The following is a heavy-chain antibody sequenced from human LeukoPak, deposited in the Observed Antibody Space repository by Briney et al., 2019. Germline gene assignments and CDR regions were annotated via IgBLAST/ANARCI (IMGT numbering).Heavy chain of an antibody. Sequence: PSETLSLTCAVYGGSITGYYWSWIRQTPGRGLEWVGEIHYTGATSYNPSLKSRATISTDTSKDQFSLRLSSVTAADTAVYYCARGNILTGYCFDFWGQGALVTVSS. V-gene: IGHV4-34*01. J-gene: IGHJ4*02. CDR3: ARGNILTGYCFDF. CDR1: GGSITGYY. D-gene: IGHD3-9*01. CDR2: IHYTGAT.